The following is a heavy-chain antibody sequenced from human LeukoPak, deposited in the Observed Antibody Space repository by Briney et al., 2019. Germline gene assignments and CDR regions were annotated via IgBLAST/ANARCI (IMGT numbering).Heavy chain of an antibody. V-gene: IGHV1-8*01. D-gene: IGHD2-2*01. J-gene: IGHJ4*02. Sequence: ASVKVSCKASGYTFTSYDINWVRQATGQGLEWMGWMNPNSGNTGYAQKFQGRVTMTRNTSISTAYMELSSLRSEDTAVYYCARDAGYCSSTSCYVPAPLGFSDYWGQGTLVTVSS. CDR1: GYTFTSYD. CDR2: MNPNSGNT. CDR3: ARDAGYCSSTSCYVPAPLGFSDY.